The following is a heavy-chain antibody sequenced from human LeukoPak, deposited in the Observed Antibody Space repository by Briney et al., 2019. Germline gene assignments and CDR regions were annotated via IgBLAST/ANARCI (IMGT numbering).Heavy chain of an antibody. CDR1: GFTFSSYG. J-gene: IGHJ4*02. V-gene: IGHV3-30*02. CDR3: AKETYSGYDFGDY. D-gene: IGHD5-12*01. Sequence: GGSLRLSCAASGFTFSSYGMHWVRQAPGKGLEWVAFIRYDGSNKYYADSVKGRFTISRDNSKNTLYLQMNSLRAEDTAVYYCAKETYSGYDFGDYWGQGTLVTVSS. CDR2: IRYDGSNK.